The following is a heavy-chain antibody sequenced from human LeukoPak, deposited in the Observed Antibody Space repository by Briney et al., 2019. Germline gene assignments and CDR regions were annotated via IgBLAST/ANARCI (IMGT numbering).Heavy chain of an antibody. J-gene: IGHJ4*02. CDR3: ARGRPPHDYGTLFDY. V-gene: IGHV4-59*01. D-gene: IGHD4-17*01. Sequence: PSETLSLTCAVYGESFSGYYWSWIRQPPGKGLEWIGYIYYSGSTNYNPSLKSRVTMSVDTSKKQFSLKLSSVTAADTAVYYCARGRPPHDYGTLFDYWGQGTLVTVSS. CDR2: IYYSGST. CDR1: GESFSGYY.